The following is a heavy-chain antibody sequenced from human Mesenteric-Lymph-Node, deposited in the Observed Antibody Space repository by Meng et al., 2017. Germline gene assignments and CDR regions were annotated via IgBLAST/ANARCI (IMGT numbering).Heavy chain of an antibody. D-gene: IGHD6-6*01. Sequence: SVKVSCKASGGTFSSYAISWVRQAPGQGLEWMGGIIPIFGTANYAQKFQGRVTITTGESTSTAYMELSSRGAEDTAVYYCARDLSRSVSWYFDYWGQGTLVTVSS. J-gene: IGHJ4*02. CDR1: GGTFSSYA. CDR2: IIPIFGTA. V-gene: IGHV1-69*05. CDR3: ARDLSRSVSWYFDY.